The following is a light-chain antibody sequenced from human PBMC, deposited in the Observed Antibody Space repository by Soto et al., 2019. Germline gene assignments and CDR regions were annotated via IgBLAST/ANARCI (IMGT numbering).Light chain of an antibody. J-gene: IGKJ1*01. CDR3: EQYGSSPRT. V-gene: IGKV3-20*01. CDR2: GAS. CDR1: QSVSSSY. Sequence: EIVLTQSPGPLSLSPGERATLSCRAGQSVSSSYLAWYQQKPGQAPRLLIYGASSRATGIPDRFSGSGSGTDFTLTISRLEPEDFAMYYCEQYGSSPRTFGQGTKVEIQ.